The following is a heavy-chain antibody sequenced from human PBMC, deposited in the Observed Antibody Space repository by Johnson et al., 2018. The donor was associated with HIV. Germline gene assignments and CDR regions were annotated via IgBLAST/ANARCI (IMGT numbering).Heavy chain of an antibody. CDR3: ARAFLSHYYDSSGPVDI. Sequence: VQLVESGGGVVQPGRSLRLSCAASGFTFDDYGMSWVRQAPGKGLEWVSGISWNSGRIGYADSVKGRFTISRDNAKNSLYLQMNSLRAEDTALYYCARAFLSHYYDSSGPVDIWGQGTMVTVSS. V-gene: IGHV3-9*01. D-gene: IGHD3-22*01. CDR1: GFTFDDYG. J-gene: IGHJ3*02. CDR2: ISWNSGRI.